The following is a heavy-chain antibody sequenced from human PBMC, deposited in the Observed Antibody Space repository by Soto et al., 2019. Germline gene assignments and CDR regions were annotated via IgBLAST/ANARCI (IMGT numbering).Heavy chain of an antibody. Sequence: QVQLVQSGAEVKKPGSSVKVSCKASGGTFSSYAISWVRQAPGQGLEWMGGIIPIFGTANYAQKFQGRVTITADESTSTAYMELSSLRSEDTAVYYCARSRGVTMVRGVIPPYYYYGMDVWGQGTTFTVSS. CDR2: IIPIFGTA. CDR3: ARSRGVTMVRGVIPPYYYYGMDV. V-gene: IGHV1-69*01. CDR1: GGTFSSYA. D-gene: IGHD3-10*01. J-gene: IGHJ6*02.